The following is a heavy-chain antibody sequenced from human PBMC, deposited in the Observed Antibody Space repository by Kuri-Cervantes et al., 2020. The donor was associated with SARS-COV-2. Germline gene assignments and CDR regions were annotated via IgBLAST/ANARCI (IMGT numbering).Heavy chain of an antibody. J-gene: IGHJ4*02. CDR2: ISSSGSTI. CDR3: ASAWYRSSWYGSGD. V-gene: IGHV3-48*03. Sequence: GGSLRLSCAASGFTFSSYEMNWVRQAPGKGLEWVSYISSSGSTIYYADSVKGRFTISRDNAKNSLYLQLNSLRAEDTAIYYCASAWYRSSWYGSGDWGQGTLVTVSS. CDR1: GFTFSSYE. D-gene: IGHD6-13*01.